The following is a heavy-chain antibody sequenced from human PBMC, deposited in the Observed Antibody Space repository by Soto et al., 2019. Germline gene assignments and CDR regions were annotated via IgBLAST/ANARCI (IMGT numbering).Heavy chain of an antibody. Sequence: EVQLVESGGGLVQPGGSLKLSCAASGFTFSGSAMHWVRQASGKGLEWVGRIRSKANSYATAYAASVKGRFTISRDDSKNTAYLQMNSLKTEDTAVYYCTRFYGPESNNYWGQGTLVTVSS. CDR1: GFTFSGSA. CDR3: TRFYGPESNNY. V-gene: IGHV3-73*01. D-gene: IGHD4-17*01. J-gene: IGHJ4*02. CDR2: IRSKANSYAT.